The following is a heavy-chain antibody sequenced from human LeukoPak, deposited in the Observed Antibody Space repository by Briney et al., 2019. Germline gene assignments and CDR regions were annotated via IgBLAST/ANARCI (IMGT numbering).Heavy chain of an antibody. D-gene: IGHD5-12*01. CDR3: ARSSGNDSYDY. Sequence: PGRSLRPSCAASGSSFDDSAMDWVRPAPGKGLEWVSGISWNSGTTAYADSVMGRFTISRDNTKNYLYLKMNSLRAEDTAFYHCARSSGNDSYDYWGQGTLVTVSS. CDR2: ISWNSGTT. CDR1: GSSFDDSA. J-gene: IGHJ4*02. V-gene: IGHV3-9*01.